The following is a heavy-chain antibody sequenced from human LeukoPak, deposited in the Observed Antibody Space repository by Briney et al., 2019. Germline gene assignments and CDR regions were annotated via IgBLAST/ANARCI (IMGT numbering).Heavy chain of an antibody. Sequence: GGSLRLSCTASGFTFKNYWMGWVRQAPGKGLEWVANIKPDGSEKYYVDSVKGRFTISRDNPKNSLFLEMNSLRGDDTAMYFCARGPSAGYGTTWFDPWGQGTLVTVSS. V-gene: IGHV3-7*03. CDR1: GFTFKNYW. CDR2: IKPDGSEK. D-gene: IGHD6-13*01. J-gene: IGHJ5*02. CDR3: ARGPSAGYGTTWFDP.